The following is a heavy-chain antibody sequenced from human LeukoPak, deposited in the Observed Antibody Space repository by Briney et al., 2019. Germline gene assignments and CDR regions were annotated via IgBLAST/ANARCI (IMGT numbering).Heavy chain of an antibody. CDR2: IFHSGNT. CDR3: ARVSASGSFFDY. D-gene: IGHD3-10*01. J-gene: IGHJ4*02. CDR1: GVSISSGGYS. V-gene: IGHV4-30-2*01. Sequence: SETLSLTCAVSGVSISSGGYSWSWIRQPPGKDLEWIGYIFHSGNTYYNPSFKSRVTMLIDRSKNQFSLRVTSVTAADTAVYYCARVSASGSFFDYWGQGTLVTVSS.